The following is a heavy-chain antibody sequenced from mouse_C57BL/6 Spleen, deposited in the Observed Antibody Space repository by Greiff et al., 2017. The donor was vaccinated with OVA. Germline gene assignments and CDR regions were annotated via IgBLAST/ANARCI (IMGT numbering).Heavy chain of an antibody. V-gene: IGHV1-80*01. Sequence: VQLQQSGAELVKPGASVKISCKASGYAFSSYWMNWVKQRPGKGLEWIGQIYPGDGDTNYNGKFKGKATLTADKSSSTAYMPLSSLTSEDSAVYCCARGGYYGNFLYFDYWGQGTTLTVSS. CDR1: GYAFSSYW. CDR2: IYPGDGDT. J-gene: IGHJ2*01. D-gene: IGHD2-1*01. CDR3: ARGGYYGNFLYFDY.